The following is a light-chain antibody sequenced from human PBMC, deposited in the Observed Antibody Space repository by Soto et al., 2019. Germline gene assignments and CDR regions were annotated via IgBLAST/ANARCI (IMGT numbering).Light chain of an antibody. CDR2: RNN. J-gene: IGLJ1*01. CDR3: AAWDDSLSVYFV. CDR1: SSNIGSNY. Sequence: SELTQPPSASGTPGQRVTISCSGSSSNIGSNYVYWYQQLPGTAPKLLIYRNNQRPSGVPDRFSGSKSGTSASLAISGLRSEDEADYYCAAWDDSLSVYFVFGTGTKVTVL. V-gene: IGLV1-47*01.